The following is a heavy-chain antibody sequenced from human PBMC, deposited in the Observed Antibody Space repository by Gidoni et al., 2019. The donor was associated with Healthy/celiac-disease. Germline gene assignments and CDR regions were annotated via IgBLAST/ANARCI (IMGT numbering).Heavy chain of an antibody. V-gene: IGHV1-3*01. CDR1: GYTFTSYA. CDR2: INAGNGNT. J-gene: IGHJ6*02. CDR3: ARTAYYDSSGYSRYYYYGMDV. D-gene: IGHD3-22*01. Sequence: QVQLVQSGAEVKKPGASVKVSCKDSGYTFTSYAMHWGRQAPGQRLEWMGWINAGNGNTKYSQKFQGRVTITRDTSASTAYMELSSLRSEDTAVYYCARTAYYDSSGYSRYYYYGMDVWGQGTTVTVSS.